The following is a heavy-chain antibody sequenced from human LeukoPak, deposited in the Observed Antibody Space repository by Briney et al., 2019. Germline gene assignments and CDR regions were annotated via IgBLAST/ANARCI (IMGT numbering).Heavy chain of an antibody. Sequence: SETLSLTCTVSGGSISSSSYYWGWIRQPSGKGLEWIGSIYYSGSTYYNPSLKSRVTISVDTSKNQFSLKLSSVTAADTAVYYCARLNLRLDYGDYWGQGTLVTVSS. D-gene: IGHD1-14*01. CDR3: ARLNLRLDYGDY. CDR1: GGSISSSSYY. V-gene: IGHV4-39*01. CDR2: IYYSGST. J-gene: IGHJ4*02.